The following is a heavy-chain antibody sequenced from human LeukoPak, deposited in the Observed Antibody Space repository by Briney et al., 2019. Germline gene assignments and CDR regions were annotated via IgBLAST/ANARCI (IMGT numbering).Heavy chain of an antibody. CDR3: AREPKNCGGDCYVLLDY. J-gene: IGHJ4*02. V-gene: IGHV3-23*01. Sequence: GGSLRLSCAASGFTFTSHAMSCVRPAPRKGLEWVSVIIGGGATTYYADSVKGRFTISRDNSRNTLYLQMNSLRAEDTAVYYCAREPKNCGGDCYVLLDYWGQGTLVTVSS. CDR2: IIGGGATT. CDR1: GFTFTSHA. D-gene: IGHD2-21*02.